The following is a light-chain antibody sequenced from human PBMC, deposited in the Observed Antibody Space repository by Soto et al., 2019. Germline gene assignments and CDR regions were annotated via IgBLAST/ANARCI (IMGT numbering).Light chain of an antibody. CDR2: DAT. Sequence: ELVLTQSPATLSLSPGERATLSRRASQSVFSFLAWYQQRPGQAPRLLIYDATKRATGIPARFSGSGSGTGFTLTISSLEPEDFAVYYCQQRSFWPPTFGQGTKVDIK. J-gene: IGKJ1*01. V-gene: IGKV3-11*01. CDR1: QSVFSF. CDR3: QQRSFWPPT.